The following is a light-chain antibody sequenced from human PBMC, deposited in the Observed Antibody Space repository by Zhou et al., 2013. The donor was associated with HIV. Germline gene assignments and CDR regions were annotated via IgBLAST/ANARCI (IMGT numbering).Light chain of an antibody. CDR2: EVN. CDR1: SSDVGGYNY. CDR3: GSYAGSSIWI. V-gene: IGLV2-8*01. J-gene: IGLJ2*01. Sequence: QSALTQPPSASGSPAQSVTISCTGTSSDVGGYNYVSWYQQHPGKAPKLILYEVNKRPSGVPDRFSGSKSGNTASLTVSGLQAEDESDYYCGSYAGSSIWIFGGGTKLTVL.